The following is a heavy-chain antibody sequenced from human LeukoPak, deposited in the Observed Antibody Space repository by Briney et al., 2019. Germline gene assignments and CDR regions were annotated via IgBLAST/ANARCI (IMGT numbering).Heavy chain of an antibody. CDR3: ASESMVRGVRSDY. D-gene: IGHD3-10*01. V-gene: IGHV1-2*02. CDR2: INPNSGGT. J-gene: IGHJ4*02. Sequence: GASVKVSCKASGYTFTGYYMHWVRQAPGQGLEWMGWINPNSGGTNYAQKFQGRVTMTRDTSISTAYMELSRLRSDDTAVYYCASESMVRGVRSDYWGQGTLVTVSS. CDR1: GYTFTGYY.